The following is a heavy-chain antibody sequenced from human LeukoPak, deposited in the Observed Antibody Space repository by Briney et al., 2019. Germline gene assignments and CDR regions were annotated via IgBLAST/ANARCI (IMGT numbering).Heavy chain of an antibody. CDR3: TRDRRGGSSNQPTLDYYYYYMDV. J-gene: IGHJ6*03. Sequence: PSETLSLTCTVSGGSISSSSYYWGWIRQPPGKGLEWIGSIRSKANSYATAYAASVKGRFTISRDDSKNTAYPQMNSLKTEDTAVYYCTRDRRGGSSNQPTLDYYYYYMDVWGKGTTVTVSS. V-gene: IGHV3-73*01. CDR1: GGSISSSS. D-gene: IGHD2/OR15-2a*01. CDR2: IRSKANSYAT.